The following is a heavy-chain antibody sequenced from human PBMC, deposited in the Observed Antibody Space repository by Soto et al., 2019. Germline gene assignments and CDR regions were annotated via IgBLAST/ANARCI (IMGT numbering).Heavy chain of an antibody. CDR3: GKADDYDLEYV. J-gene: IGHJ6*02. Sequence: SQTLSLTCAVSGYFIASGYYWAWIRQSPDKGLEWIGSIYHAGSVYYNPSLNSRVAVSLDTSQNHFSLKLPSVTAADTAVYYCGKADDYDLEYVWAQGTSVPVSS. V-gene: IGHV4-38-2*01. CDR2: IYHAGSV. D-gene: IGHD4-17*01. CDR1: GYFIASGYY.